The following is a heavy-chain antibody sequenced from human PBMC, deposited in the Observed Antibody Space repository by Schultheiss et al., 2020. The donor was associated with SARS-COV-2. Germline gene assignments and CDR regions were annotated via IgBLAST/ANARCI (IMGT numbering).Heavy chain of an antibody. D-gene: IGHD5-18*01. CDR1: GYTFTSYY. V-gene: IGHV1-46*01. CDR3: ARDVGYRNGDYYYALDV. CDR2: INPSGGST. Sequence: ASVKVSCKASGYTFTSYYMHWVRQAPGQGLEWMGIINPSGGSTSYAQKFQGRVTMTRDTSTSTVYMELSSLRSEDTAVYYCARDVGYRNGDYYYALDVWGQGTTVTVSS. J-gene: IGHJ6*02.